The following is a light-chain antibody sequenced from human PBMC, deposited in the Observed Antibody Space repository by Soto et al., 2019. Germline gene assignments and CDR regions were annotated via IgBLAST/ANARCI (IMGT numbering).Light chain of an antibody. CDR2: SDT. CDR3: QVWDSGSAHVL. CDR1: NIGRKG. V-gene: IGLV3-21*01. Sequence: SYELTQPPSVSVAPGETARISCGGNNIGRKGVHWYQQKPGQAPVLVIYSDTDRPPVIPERFSGSNSANMATLTISRVEAGDEADYYCQVWDSGSAHVLFGGGTKLTVL. J-gene: IGLJ2*01.